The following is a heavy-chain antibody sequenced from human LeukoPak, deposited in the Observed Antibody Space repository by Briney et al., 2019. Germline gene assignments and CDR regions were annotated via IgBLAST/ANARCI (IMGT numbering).Heavy chain of an antibody. Sequence: SETLSLTCTVSGGSISSSSYYWGWIRQPPGKGLEWIGSIYYSGSTYYNPSLKSRVTISVDTSKNQFSLKLSSVTAADTAVYYCARELGVGGLLCLDYWGQGTLVTVSS. CDR2: IYYSGST. V-gene: IGHV4-39*07. D-gene: IGHD1-26*01. CDR1: GGSISSSSYY. CDR3: ARELGVGGLLCLDY. J-gene: IGHJ4*02.